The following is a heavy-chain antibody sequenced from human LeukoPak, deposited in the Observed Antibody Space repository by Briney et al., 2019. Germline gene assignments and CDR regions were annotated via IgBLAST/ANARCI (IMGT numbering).Heavy chain of an antibody. V-gene: IGHV1-2*02. CDR2: IHPNSGVT. CDR3: GSGQWLPGVFY. J-gene: IGHJ4*02. D-gene: IGHD6-19*01. Sequence: ASANVSCKSAGHTFTGYYMHWVRQAPGIGRGWLGCIHPNSGVTNYAQKCQGSVTMTTDAPITTVHLELSSLTSDATALYYCGSGQWLPGVFYSGPGTLVSVS. CDR1: GHTFTGYY.